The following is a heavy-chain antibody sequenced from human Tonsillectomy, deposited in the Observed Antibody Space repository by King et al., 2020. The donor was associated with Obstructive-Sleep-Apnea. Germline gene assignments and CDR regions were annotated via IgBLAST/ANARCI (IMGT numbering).Heavy chain of an antibody. CDR1: GFSFSTYW. CDR3: ARENDNDTYGYSHYFDY. J-gene: IGHJ4*02. Sequence: VQLVESGGGLVRPGGSLRLSCAASGFSFSTYWMTWVRQAPGKGLEWVANIRQEGTEMYYVDSVKGRFTISRDNAKNSLYLQMNSLRAEDTAVYYWARENDNDTYGYSHYFDYWGQGTLVTVSS. CDR2: IRQEGTEM. V-gene: IGHV3-7*03. D-gene: IGHD5-18*01.